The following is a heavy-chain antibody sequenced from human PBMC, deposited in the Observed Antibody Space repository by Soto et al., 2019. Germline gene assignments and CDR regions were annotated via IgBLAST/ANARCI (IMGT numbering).Heavy chain of an antibody. J-gene: IGHJ6*02. D-gene: IGHD3-10*01. CDR3: ARDPTYGSGSYGDYYGMDV. V-gene: IGHV3-33*01. CDR2: IWYDGSNK. Sequence: PGGSLRLSCAASGFTFSSYGMHWVRQAPGKGLEWVAVIWYDGSNKYYADSVKGRFTISRDNSKNTLYLQMNSLRAEDTAVYYCARDPTYGSGSYGDYYGMDVWGQGTTVTVSS. CDR1: GFTFSSYG.